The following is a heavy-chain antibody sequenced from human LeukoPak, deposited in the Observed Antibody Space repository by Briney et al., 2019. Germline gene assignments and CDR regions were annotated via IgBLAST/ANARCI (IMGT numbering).Heavy chain of an antibody. CDR3: AKWSITMVRGVIGYFDY. J-gene: IGHJ4*02. D-gene: IGHD3-10*01. Sequence: PGGSLRLSCAASGFTFSSYAMSWVRQAPGKGLEWVSAISGSGGSTYYADSVKGRFTISRDNSKNTLYLQMNSLRAEDTAVYYCAKWSITMVRGVIGYFDYWGQGTPVTVSS. CDR1: GFTFSSYA. CDR2: ISGSGGST. V-gene: IGHV3-23*01.